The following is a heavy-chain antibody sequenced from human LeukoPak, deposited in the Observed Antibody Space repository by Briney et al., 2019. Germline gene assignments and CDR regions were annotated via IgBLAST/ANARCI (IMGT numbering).Heavy chain of an antibody. CDR1: GYTFTGYY. CDR2: INPNSGDT. V-gene: IGHV1-2*04. Sequence: ASVTVSCKASGYTFTGYYMHWVRQAPGQGLEWMGWINPNSGDTNYAQKFQGWVTMTRDTSISTAYMELSRLRSDDTAVYYCARDSSYYYDSSGLYYYGMDVWGQGTTVTVSS. D-gene: IGHD3-22*01. J-gene: IGHJ6*02. CDR3: ARDSSYYYDSSGLYYYGMDV.